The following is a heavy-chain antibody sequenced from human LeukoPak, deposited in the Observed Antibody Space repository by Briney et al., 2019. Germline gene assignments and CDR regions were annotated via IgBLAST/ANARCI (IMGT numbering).Heavy chain of an antibody. CDR3: ARDGPNYDFWSGYYSANYGMDV. V-gene: IGHV4-59*01. CDR1: GGSISSYY. D-gene: IGHD3-3*01. J-gene: IGHJ6*02. Sequence: SETLSLTCTVSGGSISSYYWSWIRQPPGKGLEWIGYICYSGSTNYNPSLKSRVTISVDTSKNQFSLKLSSVTAADTAVYYCARDGPNYDFWSGYYSANYGMDVWGQGTTVTVSS. CDR2: ICYSGST.